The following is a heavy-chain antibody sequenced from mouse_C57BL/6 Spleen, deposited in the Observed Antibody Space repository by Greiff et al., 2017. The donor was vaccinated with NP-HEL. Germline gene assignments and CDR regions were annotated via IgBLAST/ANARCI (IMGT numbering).Heavy chain of an antibody. CDR1: GYTFTDYN. CDR2: INPNNGGT. D-gene: IGHD1-1*01. CDR3: ARGGAVYYSYYAMDY. J-gene: IGHJ4*01. V-gene: IGHV1-18*01. Sequence: EVKLQQSGPELVKPGASVKIPCKASGYTFTDYNMDWVKQSHGKSLEWIGDINPNNGGTIYNQKFKGKATLTVDTSSSTAYMELRSLTSEDTAFYYCARGGAVYYSYYAMDYWGQGTSVTVSS.